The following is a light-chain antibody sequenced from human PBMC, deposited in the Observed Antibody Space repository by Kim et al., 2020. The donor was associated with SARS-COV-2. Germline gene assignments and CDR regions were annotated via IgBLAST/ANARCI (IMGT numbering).Light chain of an antibody. CDR2: GAS. V-gene: IGKV1-16*01. Sequence: ETVGDRLTMTCRASQAISNSLAWYQQKPGKAPKSLIYGASSLQGGVPSRFSGSASGTDFTLTISSLQPEDFATYFCLHYRYYPLTFGKGTKLEIK. CDR3: LHYRYYPLT. J-gene: IGKJ2*01. CDR1: QAISNS.